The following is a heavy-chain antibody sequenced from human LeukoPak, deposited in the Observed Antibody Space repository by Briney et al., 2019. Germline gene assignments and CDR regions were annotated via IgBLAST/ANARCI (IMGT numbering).Heavy chain of an antibody. D-gene: IGHD5-12*01. CDR1: GFTFSTYA. CDR3: AKGWDGGYYFYFDY. J-gene: IGHJ4*02. V-gene: IGHV3-23*01. CDR2: ISGSGRVT. Sequence: PGGSLRLSCAASGFTFSTYALSWVRQAPGKGLEWVSAISGSGRVTDYADSVKGRFTISRDNSRNTLYLQMNSLRAEDTALYYCAKGWDGGYYFYFDYWGQGTLVTVSS.